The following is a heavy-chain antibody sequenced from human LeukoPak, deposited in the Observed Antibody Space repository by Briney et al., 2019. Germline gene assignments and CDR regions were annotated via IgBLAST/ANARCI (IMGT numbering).Heavy chain of an antibody. D-gene: IGHD6-13*01. Sequence: SETLSLTCTVSGGSITSYYWSWIRQPPGKGLEWIGFIYYSGSTNYNPSLKSRVTISVDTSKNQFSLKLSSVTAADTAVYYCASPGIVAAGTDRGFDYWGQGTLVTVSS. J-gene: IGHJ4*02. CDR3: ASPGIVAAGTDRGFDY. V-gene: IGHV4-59*01. CDR2: IYYSGST. CDR1: GGSITSYY.